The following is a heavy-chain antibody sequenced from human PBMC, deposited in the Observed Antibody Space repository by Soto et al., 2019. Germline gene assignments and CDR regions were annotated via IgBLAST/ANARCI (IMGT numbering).Heavy chain of an antibody. J-gene: IGHJ4*02. Sequence: QVQLQESGPGLVKPSGTLSLTCAVSGGSISSSNWWSWVRQPPGKGLEWIGEIYHSGSTNYNPSPKSRVTISVDKSKNQFSLKLSSVTAADTAVYYCATAYSSSWYSAYYFDYWGQGTLVTVSS. CDR2: IYHSGST. CDR1: GGSISSSNW. V-gene: IGHV4-4*02. D-gene: IGHD6-13*01. CDR3: ATAYSSSWYSAYYFDY.